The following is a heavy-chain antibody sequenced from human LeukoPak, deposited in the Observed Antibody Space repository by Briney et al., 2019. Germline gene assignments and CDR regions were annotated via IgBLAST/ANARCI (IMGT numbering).Heavy chain of an antibody. D-gene: IGHD2/OR15-2a*01. Sequence: ASVKVSCKASGYTFTSYGISWVRQAPGQGLERMGWISAYNGNTNYAQKLQGRVTMTTDTTTSTAYMELRSLRSDDTAVYYCARNILGPQDFDYWGQGTLVTVSS. CDR1: GYTFTSYG. CDR3: ARNILGPQDFDY. V-gene: IGHV1-18*01. CDR2: ISAYNGNT. J-gene: IGHJ4*02.